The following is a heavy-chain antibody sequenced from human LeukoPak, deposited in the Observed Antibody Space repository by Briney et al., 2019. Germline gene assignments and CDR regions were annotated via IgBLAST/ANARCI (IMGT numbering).Heavy chain of an antibody. D-gene: IGHD5-18*01. J-gene: IGHJ5*02. Sequence: SVKVSCKASGGTFSSYAISWVRQAPGQGLEWMGRIIPIFGTANYAQKFQGRVTITTDESTCTAYMELSSLRSEDTAVYYCARDGYSYDGWFDPWGQGTLVTVSS. CDR2: IIPIFGTA. CDR1: GGTFSSYA. CDR3: ARDGYSYDGWFDP. V-gene: IGHV1-69*05.